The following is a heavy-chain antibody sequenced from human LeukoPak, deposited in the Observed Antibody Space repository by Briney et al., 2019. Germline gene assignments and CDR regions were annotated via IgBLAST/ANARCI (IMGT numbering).Heavy chain of an antibody. CDR2: IYHSGST. CDR3: AKSQTAYSSSPLNY. Sequence: SQTLSLTCTVSGGSISSGGYYWSWIRQPPGKGLEWIGYIYHSGSTYYNPSLKSRVTISVDRSKNQFSLKLSSVTAADTAVYYCAKSQTAYSSSPLNYRGQGTLVTVSS. J-gene: IGHJ4*02. D-gene: IGHD6-13*01. CDR1: GGSISSGGYY. V-gene: IGHV4-30-2*01.